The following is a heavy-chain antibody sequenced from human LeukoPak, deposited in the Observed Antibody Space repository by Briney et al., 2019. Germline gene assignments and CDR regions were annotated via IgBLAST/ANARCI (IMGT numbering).Heavy chain of an antibody. J-gene: IGHJ4*02. CDR1: GFAFSSYA. CDR3: AKGGGYGSGTYSED. Sequence: PGGSLRLSCAASGFAFSSYAMSWVRQAPGKGLEWVSSISASGGSTYYAGSVKGRFTSSRDNSKNMLYLQMNSLRAEDTAVYYCAKGGGYGSGTYSEDWGQGILVTVSS. V-gene: IGHV3-23*01. CDR2: ISASGGST. D-gene: IGHD3-10*01.